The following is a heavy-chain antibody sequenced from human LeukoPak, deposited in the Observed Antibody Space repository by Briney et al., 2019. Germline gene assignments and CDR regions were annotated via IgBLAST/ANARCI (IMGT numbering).Heavy chain of an antibody. J-gene: IGHJ4*02. CDR1: GFTFSSYG. D-gene: IGHD5-24*01. CDR2: ISYDGSNK. CDR3: AKGQGWLPLHQYYFDY. V-gene: IGHV3-30*18. Sequence: GGSLRLSRAASGFTFSSYGMHWVRQAPGKGLEWVAVISYDGSNKYYADSVKGRFTISRDNSKNTLYLQMNSLRAEDTAVHYCAKGQGWLPLHQYYFDYWGQGTLVTVSS.